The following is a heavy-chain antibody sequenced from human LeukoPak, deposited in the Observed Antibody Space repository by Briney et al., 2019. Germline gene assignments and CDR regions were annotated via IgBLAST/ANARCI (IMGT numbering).Heavy chain of an antibody. Sequence: PSETLSLTCAVYGGSFSGCYWSWIRQPPGKGLEWIGEINHSGSTNYNPSLKSRVTISVDTSKNQFSLKLSSVTAADTAVYYCARPYSNYTLYFDYWGQGTLVTVSS. CDR3: ARPYSNYTLYFDY. V-gene: IGHV4-34*01. CDR2: INHSGST. D-gene: IGHD4-11*01. J-gene: IGHJ4*02. CDR1: GGSFSGCY.